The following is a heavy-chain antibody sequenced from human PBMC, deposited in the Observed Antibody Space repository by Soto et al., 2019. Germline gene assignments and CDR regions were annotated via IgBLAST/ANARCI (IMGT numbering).Heavy chain of an antibody. J-gene: IGHJ3*02. CDR2: VYYSGST. V-gene: IGHV4-30-4*01. CDR3: ARDTYYYDSSGYRSDAFYX. CDR1: GGSISSVDYY. D-gene: IGHD3-22*01. Sequence: SETLSLTCTVSGGSISSVDYYWSWIRQPPEKGLELIGYVYYSGSTYYNPSLKSRVTISVDTSKNQFSLKLSSVTAADTALYYCARDTYYYDSSGYRSDAFYXWGQGTMVTVS.